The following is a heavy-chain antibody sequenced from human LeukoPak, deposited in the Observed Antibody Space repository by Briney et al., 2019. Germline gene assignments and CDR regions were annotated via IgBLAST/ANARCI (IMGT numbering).Heavy chain of an antibody. CDR1: GFTFSSNY. D-gene: IGHD5-12*01. Sequence: GGSLRLSCAASGFTFSSNYMSWVRQAPGKGLEWVSVIYSGGSTSYADSVKGRFTISRDNSRNTLYLQMNSLRAEDTAVYYCARANEWLRYFDYWGQGTLVTISS. V-gene: IGHV3-53*01. CDR3: ARANEWLRYFDY. CDR2: IYSGGST. J-gene: IGHJ4*02.